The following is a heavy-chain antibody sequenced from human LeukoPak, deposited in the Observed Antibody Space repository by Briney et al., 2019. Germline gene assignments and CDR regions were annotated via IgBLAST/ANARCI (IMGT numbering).Heavy chain of an antibody. D-gene: IGHD3-22*01. CDR3: ARGGYSSGWPTYYYDSSGYSFFDY. Sequence: PETLSLTCAVYGGSFSGYYWSWIRQPPGKGLEWIGEINHSGSTNYNPSLKSRVTISVDTSKNQFSLKLSSVTAADTAVYYCARGGYSSGWPTYYYDSSGYSFFDYWGQGTLVTVSS. V-gene: IGHV4-34*01. J-gene: IGHJ4*02. CDR1: GGSFSGYY. CDR2: INHSGST.